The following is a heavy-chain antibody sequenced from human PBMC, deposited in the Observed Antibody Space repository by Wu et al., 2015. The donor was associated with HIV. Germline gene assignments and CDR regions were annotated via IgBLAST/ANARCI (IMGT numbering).Heavy chain of an antibody. CDR2: INPLGDST. Sequence: QVQLVQSGAEVKEPGASVKISCKASGYTFTTYSVHWVRQAPGQGLEWMGIINPLGDSTTYAQKFQGRVTLTRDTSTRTGYMELRRLTHEDTAVYYCARHHGPGSSDQAFDYWGQGTLVIVSS. D-gene: IGHD3-10*01. V-gene: IGHV1-46*01. J-gene: IGHJ4*02. CDR3: ARHHGPGSSDQAFDY. CDR1: GYTFTTYS.